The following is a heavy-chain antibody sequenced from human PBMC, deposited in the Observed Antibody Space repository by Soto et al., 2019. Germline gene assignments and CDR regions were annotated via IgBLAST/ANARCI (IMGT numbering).Heavy chain of an antibody. CDR3: ARVGLRTKVFDY. CDR2: IYYSGST. J-gene: IGHJ4*02. V-gene: IGHV4-30-4*02. CDR1: GGSISSGDYY. D-gene: IGHD4-17*01. Sequence: SDTLSLTCTVSGGSISSGDYYWSWIRQPPGKGLEWIGYIYYSGSTYYNPSLKSRVTISVDTSKNQFSLKLSSVTAADTAVYYCARVGLRTKVFDYWGQGTLVTVSS.